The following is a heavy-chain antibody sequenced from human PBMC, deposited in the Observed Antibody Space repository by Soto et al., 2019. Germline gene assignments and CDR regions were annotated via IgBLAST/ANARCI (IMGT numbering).Heavy chain of an antibody. CDR1: GXPFSSYA. Sequence: QVQLVQSGAEVTKPGSSVKVSCKASGXPFSSYAISWVRQAPGQGLEWMGGIIPIFGTANYAQKFQGRVTITADESTSTAYMALSSLRSEDTAVYYCAVTAAGISATFDYWGQGTLVTVSS. D-gene: IGHD6-13*01. J-gene: IGHJ4*02. CDR2: IIPIFGTA. V-gene: IGHV1-69*01. CDR3: AVTAAGISATFDY.